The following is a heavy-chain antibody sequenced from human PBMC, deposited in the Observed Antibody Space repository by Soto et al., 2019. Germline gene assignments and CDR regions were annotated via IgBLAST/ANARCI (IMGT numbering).Heavy chain of an antibody. CDR1: GGSFSGYY. V-gene: IGHV4-34*01. Sequence: QVQLQQWGAGLLKPSETLSLTCAVYGGSFSGYYWSWIRQPPGKGLEWIGEINHSGSTNYNPSLKSRVTISVDTSKNQFSLKLRSVTAADTAVYYCARASGGSSDWYYYYGMDVWGQGTTVTVSS. CDR3: ARASGGSSDWYYYYGMDV. D-gene: IGHD6-19*01. J-gene: IGHJ6*02. CDR2: INHSGST.